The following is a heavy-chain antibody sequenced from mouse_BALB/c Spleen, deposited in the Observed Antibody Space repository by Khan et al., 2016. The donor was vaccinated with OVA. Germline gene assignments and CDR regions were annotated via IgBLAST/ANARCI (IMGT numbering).Heavy chain of an antibody. CDR2: IYYSGTV. CDR3: ALDYGSHYWFFDV. J-gene: IGHJ1*01. D-gene: IGHD1-1*01. V-gene: IGHV3-5*02. Sequence: VQLKESGPGLVKPSQTVSLTCTVTGISITSGNYRWNWIRQFPGNKLEWIGNIYYSGTVTYNPSLTSRTTITRDTSKNQFFLAMNSLTAEDTATYYCALDYGSHYWFFDVWGAGTTVTVSS. CDR1: GISITSGNYR.